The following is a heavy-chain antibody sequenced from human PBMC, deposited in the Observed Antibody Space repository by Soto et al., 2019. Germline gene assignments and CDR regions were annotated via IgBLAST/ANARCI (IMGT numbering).Heavy chain of an antibody. D-gene: IGHD6-19*01. CDR3: ARAHVMVVAGSTFDY. CDR1: GWSCVGYY. J-gene: IGHJ4*01. Sequence: SHTLSLRWSVKGWSCVGYYWSRLRQPPGKGPECIASIYHGGTTFYNPSLKSRITISVDTSHNQFSLNLRSVTAADTAVYYCARAHVMVVAGSTFDYWGHGTLVTVSS. V-gene: IGHV4-34*01. CDR2: IYHGGTT.